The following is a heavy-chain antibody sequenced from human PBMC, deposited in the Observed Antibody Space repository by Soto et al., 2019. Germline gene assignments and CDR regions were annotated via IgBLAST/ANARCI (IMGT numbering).Heavy chain of an antibody. CDR1: GYTFTSYG. CDR3: ARVYHCGGDCYLYYYYGMDV. V-gene: IGHV1-18*01. D-gene: IGHD2-21*02. Sequence: QVQLVQSGAEVKKPGALAKVSCKASGYTFTSYGISWVRQAPGQGLEWMGWISAYNGNTNYAQKLQGRVTMTTDTSTSTAYMELRSLRSDDTAVYYCARVYHCGGDCYLYYYYGMDVWGQGTTVTVSS. J-gene: IGHJ6*02. CDR2: ISAYNGNT.